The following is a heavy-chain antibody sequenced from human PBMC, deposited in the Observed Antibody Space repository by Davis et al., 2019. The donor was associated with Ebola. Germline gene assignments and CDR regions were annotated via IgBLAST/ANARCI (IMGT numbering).Heavy chain of an antibody. CDR1: GFTFSSYA. V-gene: IGHV3-30-3*01. CDR3: ASDYYDSSGYSGNAFDI. J-gene: IGHJ3*02. CDR2: ISYDGSNK. D-gene: IGHD3-22*01. Sequence: GESLKISCAASGFTFSSYAMHWVRQAPGKGLEWVAVISYDGSNKYYADSVKGRFTISRDNSKNTLYLQMNSLRAEDTAVYYCASDYYDSSGYSGNAFDIWGQGTMVTVSS.